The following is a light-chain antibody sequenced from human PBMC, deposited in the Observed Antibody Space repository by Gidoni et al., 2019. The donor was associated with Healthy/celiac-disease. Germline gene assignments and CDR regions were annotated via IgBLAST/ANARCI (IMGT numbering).Light chain of an antibody. J-gene: IGLJ2*01. V-gene: IGLV2-11*01. Sequence: QSALTQPRSVSGSPGQSVTISCTGTSSDVGGYNYVSWYQQPPGKAPKLMIYDVSKRPSGVPDRFSGSKSGNTASLTISGRQAEEEADYYCCSYAGSYTFPFGGGTKLTVL. CDR3: CSYAGSYTFP. CDR2: DVS. CDR1: SSDVGGYNY.